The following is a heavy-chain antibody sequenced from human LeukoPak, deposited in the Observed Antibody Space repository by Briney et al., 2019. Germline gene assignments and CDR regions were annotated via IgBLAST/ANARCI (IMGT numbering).Heavy chain of an antibody. CDR1: QFTFSDYT. V-gene: IGHV3-21*01. D-gene: IGHD3-3*01. CDR2: ISTRSDYI. CDR3: ARYVYGVVTSFDY. J-gene: IGHJ4*02. Sequence: KPGGSLRLSCAASQFTFSDYTMNWVRRAPGKGLERVSSISTRSDYIYYAESVKGRFTISRDNAKNSLYLQMNSLRAEDTAVYYCARYVYGVVTSFDYWGQGTLVTVSS.